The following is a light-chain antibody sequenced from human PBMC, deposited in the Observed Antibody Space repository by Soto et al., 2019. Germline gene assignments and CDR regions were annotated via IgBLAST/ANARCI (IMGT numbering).Light chain of an antibody. CDR3: SSYTSGSHYV. J-gene: IGLJ1*01. V-gene: IGLV2-14*01. CDR1: SSDVGGYKF. CDR2: DVS. Sequence: QSALTQPASVSGCPGQSITISCTGTSSDVGGYKFVSWYQQHPGKAPKFIIYDVSIRPSGVSNRFSGSKSGNTASLTISGLQAEDEADYYCSSYTSGSHYVFGTGTKVTVL.